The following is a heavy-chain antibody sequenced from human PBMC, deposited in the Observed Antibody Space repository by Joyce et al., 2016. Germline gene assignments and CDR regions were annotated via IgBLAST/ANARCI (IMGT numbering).Heavy chain of an antibody. D-gene: IGHD5-12*01. CDR3: DAFHF. CDR1: GYNFSDYY. Sequence: EVHLLQSGPEVKKSGTTVTISCEISGYNFSDYYMQWVRQASGKGLEWMGLIDPEDGETLSAEGFLSRLTITANTAVYYCTTGAQHPHIVAPTTSSSDAFHFWGQGTLVTVSS. J-gene: IGHJ3*01. CDR2: IDPEDGET. V-gene: IGHV1-69-2*01.